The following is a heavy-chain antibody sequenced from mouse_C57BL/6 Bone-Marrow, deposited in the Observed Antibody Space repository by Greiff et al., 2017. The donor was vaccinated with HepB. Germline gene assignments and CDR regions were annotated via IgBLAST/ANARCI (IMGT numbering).Heavy chain of an antibody. D-gene: IGHD2-10*02. J-gene: IGHJ4*01. CDR3: AREVFCD. Sequence: QVQLKESGPELVKPGASVKISCKASGYSFSSSWMNWVKQRPGKGLEWIGRIYPGDGDTNYNGKFKGKATLTADKSSSNAYMQLISLTSEDSSVYFDAREVFCDWGQGTSVTVSS. CDR2: IYPGDGDT. CDR1: GYSFSSSW. V-gene: IGHV1-82*01.